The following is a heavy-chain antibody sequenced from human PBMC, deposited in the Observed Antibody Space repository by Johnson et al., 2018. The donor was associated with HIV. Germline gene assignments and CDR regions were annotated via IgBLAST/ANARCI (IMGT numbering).Heavy chain of an antibody. CDR3: AKGSSSWPNDAFDI. J-gene: IGHJ3*02. V-gene: IGHV3-30*18. D-gene: IGHD6-13*01. CDR1: GFTFSSYC. Sequence: QVQLVESGGGVVQPWRSLRLSCAASGFTFSSYCLHWVRQAPGKGLEWVAVISYDGSNEYFADSVKGRFTISRDNSKNTLYLQMNSLRAEDTAVYYCAKGSSSWPNDAFDIWGQGTMVTVSS. CDR2: ISYDGSNE.